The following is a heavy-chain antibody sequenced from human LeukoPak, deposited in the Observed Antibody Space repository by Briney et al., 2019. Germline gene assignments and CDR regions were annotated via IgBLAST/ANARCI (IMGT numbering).Heavy chain of an antibody. D-gene: IGHD2-15*01. Sequence: GESLKISCKGSGDSFTNYWIAWVRQMPGKGLEWMGIIYLGDSDTRYSPSFQGQVTISADKSISTAYLQWSSLKDSDTAMYHCARRAGGYCSGGRCYYFDFWGQGTLVTVSS. CDR3: ARRAGGYCSGGRCYYFDF. V-gene: IGHV5-51*01. CDR1: GDSFTNYW. J-gene: IGHJ4*02. CDR2: IYLGDSDT.